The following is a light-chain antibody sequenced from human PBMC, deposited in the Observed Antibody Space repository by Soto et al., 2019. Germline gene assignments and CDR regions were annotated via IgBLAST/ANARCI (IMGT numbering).Light chain of an antibody. CDR1: HSVFNN. J-gene: IGKJ4*01. Sequence: DVQMTQSPSSLSASVGDSVTITCRTSHSVFNNLRWFQQRPGKGPKLLIYDAASLHAGVPSWFSGSGYGTDFTLTISTVQPEDSAIYYCQQSSSTPLTFGGGTRVELK. V-gene: IGKV1-39*01. CDR3: QQSSSTPLT. CDR2: DAA.